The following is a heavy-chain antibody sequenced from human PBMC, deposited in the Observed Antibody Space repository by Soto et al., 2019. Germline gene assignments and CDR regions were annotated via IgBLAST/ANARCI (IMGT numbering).Heavy chain of an antibody. D-gene: IGHD4-4*01. Sequence: QVQLVQSGAEVKKPGASVKVSCKASRYTIISYDINWVRQATGQGLEWMGWMNPKSANTGYAQNFQGRVTMTRNTSISTAYMELSSLRSEDTSVYYCARSPSWDTTVTPYYFDYWGQGTLVTVSS. CDR2: MNPKSANT. CDR3: ARSPSWDTTVTPYYFDY. J-gene: IGHJ4*02. V-gene: IGHV1-8*01. CDR1: RYTIISYD.